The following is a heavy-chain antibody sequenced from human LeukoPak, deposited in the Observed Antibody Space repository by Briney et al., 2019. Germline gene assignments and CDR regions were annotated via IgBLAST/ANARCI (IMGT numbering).Heavy chain of an antibody. CDR2: IKQDGSEK. D-gene: IGHD5-12*01. CDR3: ARDPWIDAFDI. J-gene: IGHJ3*02. V-gene: IGHV3-7*01. Sequence: GGSLRLSCAASGFTFSSYWMSWVRQAPGKGLEWVANIKQDGSEKYYVDSVKGRFTISRDDAKNSLYLQMNSLRAEDTAVYYCARDPWIDAFDIWGQGTMVTVSS. CDR1: GFTFSSYW.